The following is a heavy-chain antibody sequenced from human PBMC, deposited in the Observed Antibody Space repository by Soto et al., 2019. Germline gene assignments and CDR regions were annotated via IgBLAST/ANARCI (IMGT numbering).Heavy chain of an antibody. D-gene: IGHD1-1*01. Sequence: QVQLVESGGGVVQPGRSLSLSCAASGFTFSSNGMHWVRQAPGKGLEWVAVIWNDGSYKYYADSVKGRFTISRDNSKDTLYLQMNSLRAEDTAVYYCARGPGNWRLDPCGQGTLVTVSS. CDR3: ARGPGNWRLDP. CDR2: IWNDGSYK. CDR1: GFTFSSNG. J-gene: IGHJ5*02. V-gene: IGHV3-33*01.